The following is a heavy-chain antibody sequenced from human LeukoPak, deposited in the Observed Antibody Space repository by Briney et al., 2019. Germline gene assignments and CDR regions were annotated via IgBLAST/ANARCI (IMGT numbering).Heavy chain of an antibody. Sequence: GESPKISCKGSGYSFTSYWIGWVRQMPGKGLEWMGIIYPGDSDTRYSPSFQGQVTISADKSISTAYLQWSSLKASDTAMYYCARPYCGGDCYSLYFQHWGQGTLVTVSS. D-gene: IGHD2-21*02. V-gene: IGHV5-51*01. CDR3: ARPYCGGDCYSLYFQH. J-gene: IGHJ1*01. CDR1: GYSFTSYW. CDR2: IYPGDSDT.